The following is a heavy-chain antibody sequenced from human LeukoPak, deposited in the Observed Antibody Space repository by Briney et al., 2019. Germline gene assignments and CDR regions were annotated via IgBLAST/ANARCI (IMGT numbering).Heavy chain of an antibody. CDR3: ARESSNERDGYNLALDY. Sequence: SETLSLTCAVYGGSFSGYYWSWIRQPPGKGLEWIGEINHSGSTNYNPSLKSRVTISVDTSKNQFSLKLSSVTAADTAVYYCARESSNERDGYNLALDYWGQGTLVTVSS. D-gene: IGHD5-24*01. CDR1: GGSFSGYY. V-gene: IGHV4-34*01. CDR2: INHSGST. J-gene: IGHJ4*02.